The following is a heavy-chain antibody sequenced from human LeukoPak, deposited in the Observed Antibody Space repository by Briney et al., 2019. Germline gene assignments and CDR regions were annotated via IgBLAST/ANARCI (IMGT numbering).Heavy chain of an antibody. J-gene: IGHJ4*02. V-gene: IGHV1-69*05. D-gene: IGHD3-22*01. CDR2: IIPIFGTA. CDR1: GGTFSSYA. Sequence: SVKVSCKASGGTFSSYAISWVRQAPGQGLEWMGGIIPIFGTANYAQKFQGRVTITTDESTSTAYMELSSLRSEDTAVYYCARGPLDSSGYYYPGDWGQGTLVTVSS. CDR3: ARGPLDSSGYYYPGD.